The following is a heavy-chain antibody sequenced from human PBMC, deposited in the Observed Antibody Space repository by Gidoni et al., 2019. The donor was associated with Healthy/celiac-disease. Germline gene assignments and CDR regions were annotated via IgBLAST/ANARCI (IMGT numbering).Heavy chain of an antibody. J-gene: IGHJ1*01. D-gene: IGHD6-19*01. V-gene: IGHV3-30-3*01. CDR3: ARDSGWHGGEYFQH. CDR1: TFSSYA. Sequence: TFSSYAMHWVRQAPGKGLEWVAVISYDGSNKYYADSVKGRFTISRDNSKNTLYLQMNSLRAEDTAVYYCARDSGWHGGEYFQHWGQGTLVTVSS. CDR2: ISYDGSNK.